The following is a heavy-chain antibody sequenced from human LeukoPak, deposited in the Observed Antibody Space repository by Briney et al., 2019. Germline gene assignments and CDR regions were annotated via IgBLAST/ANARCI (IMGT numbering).Heavy chain of an antibody. CDR3: ATSRITMIGDYMDF. CDR2: ISGSGSRT. V-gene: IGHV3-23*01. Sequence: GGSLRLSCEVTGFNFSIHDMSWIRQAPGKALQWVSGISGSGSRTYYADSVRGRFTISRDNSKNTVYLQVDSLRSEDTAVYFCATSRITMIGDYMDFWGRGTAVTVSS. J-gene: IGHJ6*03. CDR1: GFNFSIHD. D-gene: IGHD3-22*01.